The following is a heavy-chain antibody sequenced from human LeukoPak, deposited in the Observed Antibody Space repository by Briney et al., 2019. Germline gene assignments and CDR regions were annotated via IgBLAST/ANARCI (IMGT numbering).Heavy chain of an antibody. CDR3: ARHYYGSGYLDYYYGMDV. CDR1: GGSFSGYY. CDR2: INHSGST. Sequence: PSETLSLTCAVYGGSFSGYYWSWIRQPPGKGLEWIGEINHSGSTNYNPSLKSRVTISVDTSKNQFSLKLCSVTAADTAVYYCARHYYGSGYLDYYYGMDVWGQGTTVTVSS. J-gene: IGHJ6*02. V-gene: IGHV4-34*01. D-gene: IGHD3-10*01.